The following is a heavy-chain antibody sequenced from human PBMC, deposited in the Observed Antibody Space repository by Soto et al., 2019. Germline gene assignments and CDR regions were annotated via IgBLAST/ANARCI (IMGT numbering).Heavy chain of an antibody. J-gene: IGHJ4*02. Sequence: SETLSLPWGVSGGSIGSVGYSRSWTRQTPGKGLEWIGYIYHSASTYYNPSLKSRVPLSVDTSKNQFSLRLSSVTAADTAVYYCARRISSSRDFDWLSHCDYWGQGTLVTVSS. CDR1: GGSIGSVGYS. D-gene: IGHD3-9*01. CDR3: ARRISSSRDFDWLSHCDY. CDR2: IYHSAST. V-gene: IGHV4-30-2*03.